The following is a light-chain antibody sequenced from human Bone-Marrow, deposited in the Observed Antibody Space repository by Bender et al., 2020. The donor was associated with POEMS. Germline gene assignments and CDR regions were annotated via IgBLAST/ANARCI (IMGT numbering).Light chain of an antibody. J-gene: IGLJ3*02. V-gene: IGLV1-36*01. CDR1: ASNIGGET. CDR3: SAWDDSLSGWV. CDR2: YDD. Sequence: QSVLTQPPSASGTPGQTVSISCSGSASNIGGETVSWYQQVPGEAPKLLIYYDDLLTPGVSDRFSASKSGTSASLAISELQSEDEALYYCSAWDDSLSGWVFGGGTKLTVL.